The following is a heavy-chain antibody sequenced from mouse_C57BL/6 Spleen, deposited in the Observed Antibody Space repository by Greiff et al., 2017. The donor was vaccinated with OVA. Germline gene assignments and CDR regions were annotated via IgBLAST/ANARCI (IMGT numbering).Heavy chain of an antibody. CDR1: GYTFTDYY. CDR3: ARSSGYFDY. CDR2: INPNNGGT. J-gene: IGHJ2*01. V-gene: IGHV1-26*01. Sequence: VQLKQSGPELVKPGASVKISCKASGYTFTDYYMNWVKQSHGKSLEWIGDINPNNGGTSYNQKFKGKATLTVDKSSSTAYMELRSLTSEDSAVYYCARSSGYFDYWGQGTTLTVSS. D-gene: IGHD3-2*02.